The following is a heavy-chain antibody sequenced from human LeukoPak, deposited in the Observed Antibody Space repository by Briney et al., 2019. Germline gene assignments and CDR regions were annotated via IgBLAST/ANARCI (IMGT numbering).Heavy chain of an antibody. V-gene: IGHV4-4*02. D-gene: IGHD2-15*01. Sequence: SETLSLTCAVSGGSISSSNWWSWVRQPPGKGLEWIGEIYHSGSTNYNPSLKSRVTISVDKSKNQFSLKLSSVTAADTAVYYCARVNTRYYYYGMDVWGQGTTVTASS. CDR2: IYHSGST. CDR1: GGSISSSNW. CDR3: ARVNTRYYYYGMDV. J-gene: IGHJ6*02.